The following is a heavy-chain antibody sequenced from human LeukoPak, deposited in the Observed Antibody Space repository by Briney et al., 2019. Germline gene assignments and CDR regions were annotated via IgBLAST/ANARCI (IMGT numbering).Heavy chain of an antibody. CDR1: GGTFSSYA. V-gene: IGHV1-69*05. J-gene: IGHJ4*02. CDR3: ARGTSYDSSGYPFDY. D-gene: IGHD3-22*01. CDR2: IIPIFGTA. Sequence: SVKVSCKASGGTFSSYAISWVRHAPGQGLEWMGRIIPIFGTATYAQKFQGRVTITTDESTSTAYMELSSLRSEDTAVYYCARGTSYDSSGYPFDYWGQGTLVTVSS.